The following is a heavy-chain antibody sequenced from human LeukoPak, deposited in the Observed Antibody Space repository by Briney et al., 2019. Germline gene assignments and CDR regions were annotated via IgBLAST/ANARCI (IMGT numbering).Heavy chain of an antibody. V-gene: IGHV3-23*01. CDR3: AKGDSSGYYSYFEY. CDR2: ISFSGDST. Sequence: GGSLRLSCRASGFTFGSYGMSWVRQAPGKGLEWVSGISFSGDSTYYVDSVKGRFTISRDTSKNTVDLQMNSLRAEDTAVYYCAKGDSSGYYSYFEYWGQGTLVTVSS. CDR1: GFTFGSYG. D-gene: IGHD3-22*01. J-gene: IGHJ4*02.